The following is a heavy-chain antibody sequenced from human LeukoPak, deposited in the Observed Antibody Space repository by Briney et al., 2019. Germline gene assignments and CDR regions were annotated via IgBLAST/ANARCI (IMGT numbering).Heavy chain of an antibody. Sequence: QPGRSLRLSCAASGFTFSSYGMHCVRQAPGKGLEWVAFIAEDGSIEKYTDSVKGRFTISRDNSNNTLYLPMNSLRAEDTGVYYCAKDRETTSSGTFDSWGQGTLVTVSS. J-gene: IGHJ4*02. CDR2: IAEDGSIE. V-gene: IGHV3-30*18. CDR3: AKDRETTSSGTFDS. CDR1: GFTFSSYG. D-gene: IGHD1-1*01.